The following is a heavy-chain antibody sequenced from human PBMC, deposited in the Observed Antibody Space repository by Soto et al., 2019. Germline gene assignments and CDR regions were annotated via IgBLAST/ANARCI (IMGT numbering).Heavy chain of an antibody. D-gene: IGHD6-13*01. CDR3: ARPKTIGAAAGKGWFDP. Sequence: SETLSLTCTVSGGSISSSSYYWGWIRQPPGKGLEWIGSISYSVSTYYNPSLKSRVTISVDPSKNQFSLKLTSVTAADMAMYYCARPKTIGAAAGKGWFDPWGQGTLVTVSS. CDR2: ISYSVST. CDR1: GGSISSSSYY. V-gene: IGHV4-39*01. J-gene: IGHJ5*02.